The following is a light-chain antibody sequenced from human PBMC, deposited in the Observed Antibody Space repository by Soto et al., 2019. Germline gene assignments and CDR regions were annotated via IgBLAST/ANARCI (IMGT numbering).Light chain of an antibody. Sequence: DIQMTQSPSSLSASVGDRVTITCRSSQSFSRHLNWYQQKPGKAPKLLIYGVSSLESGVPSRFSGSGSGTDVTLTISSLQPDDFATYYCQQSYTSPYIFGQGTKLEIK. CDR3: QQSYTSPYI. V-gene: IGKV1-39*01. CDR2: GVS. J-gene: IGKJ2*01. CDR1: QSFSRH.